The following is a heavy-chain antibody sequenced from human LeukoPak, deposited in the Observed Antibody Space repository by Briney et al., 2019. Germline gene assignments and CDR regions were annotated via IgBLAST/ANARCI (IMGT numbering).Heavy chain of an antibody. V-gene: IGHV4-59*08. Sequence: SETLSLTCTVSGGSISSYYWSWIRQPPGKGLEWIGYIYYSGSTNYNPSLKSRVTISVDTSKNQFSLKLSSVTAADTAVYYCAILKATYYDFWSGYKPDAFDIWGQGTMVTVSS. CDR2: IYYSGST. J-gene: IGHJ3*02. D-gene: IGHD3-3*01. CDR3: AILKATYYDFWSGYKPDAFDI. CDR1: GGSISSYY.